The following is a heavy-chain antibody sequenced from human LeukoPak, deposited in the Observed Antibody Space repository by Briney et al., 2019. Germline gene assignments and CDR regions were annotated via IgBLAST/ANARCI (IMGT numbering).Heavy chain of an antibody. J-gene: IGHJ6*02. CDR1: GFIFSNYA. CDR2: LGGLSESV. D-gene: IGHD5-24*01. CDR3: ARRWLGDPYGMDV. Sequence: GGSLRLSCAATGFIFSNYAMTWVRQAPGKGLEWVSILGGLSESVYYPDSVKGRFAVSRDNSKDTLYLEINSLRGEDTATYYCARRWLGDPYGMDVWGQGTTVTVSS. V-gene: IGHV3-23*01.